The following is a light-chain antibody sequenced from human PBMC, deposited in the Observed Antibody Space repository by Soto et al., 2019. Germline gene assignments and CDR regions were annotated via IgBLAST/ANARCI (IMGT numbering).Light chain of an antibody. Sequence: QSALTQPASVSGAPGQSIAISCTGTSSDVGGYNYVSWYQHHPGKAPKLMVYDVSNRPSGVSNRFSGSKSGNTASLTISGLQAEDEADYYCSSYTRSSTYVFGTGTKVTV. CDR3: SSYTRSSTYV. CDR1: SSDVGGYNY. CDR2: DVS. V-gene: IGLV2-14*03. J-gene: IGLJ1*01.